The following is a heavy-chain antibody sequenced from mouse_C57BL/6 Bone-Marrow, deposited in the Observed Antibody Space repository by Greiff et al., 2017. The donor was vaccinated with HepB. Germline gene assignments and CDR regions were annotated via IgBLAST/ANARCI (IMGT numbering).Heavy chain of an antibody. V-gene: IGHV1-82*01. D-gene: IGHD1-1*01. J-gene: IGHJ2*01. CDR1: GYAFSSSW. CDR2: IYPGDGDT. CDR3: AIYYGSSYFDY. Sequence: QVQLQQSGPELVKPGASVKISCKASGYAFSSSWMNWVKQRPGKGLEWIGRIYPGDGDTNYNGKFKGKATLTADKSSSTAYMQRSSLTSEYSAVYFCAIYYGSSYFDYWGQGTTLTVSS.